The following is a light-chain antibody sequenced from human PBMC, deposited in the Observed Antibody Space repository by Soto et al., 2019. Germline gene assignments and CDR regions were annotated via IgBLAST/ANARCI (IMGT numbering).Light chain of an antibody. J-gene: IGLJ1*01. CDR3: QSYDSSLSGYV. CDR1: NSNIGSNT. Sequence: QSVLTQSPSASGTPGQRVTISCSGSNSNIGSNTVNWYQQLPGTAPKLLIYYDNLRPSGVPDRISGSESGTSASLAISGLQSDDEADYYCQSYDSSLSGYVFGTGTKVTVL. CDR2: YDN. V-gene: IGLV1-44*01.